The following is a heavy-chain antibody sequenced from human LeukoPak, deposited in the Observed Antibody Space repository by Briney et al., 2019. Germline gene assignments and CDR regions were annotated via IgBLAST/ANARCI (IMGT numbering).Heavy chain of an antibody. D-gene: IGHD3-10*01. CDR1: GFTFSNYW. CDR3: ARPYYYSSGSFPY. CDR2: VSKDGSER. J-gene: IGHJ4*02. V-gene: IGHV3-7*01. Sequence: GGSLRLSCAASGFTFSNYWMSWVRQAPGKGLEWVASVSKDGSEREFVDSVKGRFTISRDNAKSSLYLQMNNLRAEDTAVYFCARPYYYSSGSFPYWGQGILVTVSS.